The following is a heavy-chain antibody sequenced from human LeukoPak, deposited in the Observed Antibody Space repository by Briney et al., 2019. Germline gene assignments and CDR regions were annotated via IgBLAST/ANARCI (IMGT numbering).Heavy chain of an antibody. CDR3: ARALVMVRGSESWFDP. V-gene: IGHV1-18*01. D-gene: IGHD3-10*01. Sequence: ASVKVSCKASGYTFTSYGISWVRQAPGQGLEWMGWISAYNGNTNYAQKLQGRVTMTTDTSTSTAYMELRSLRSDDTAVYYCARALVMVRGSESWFDPWGQGTLVTVSS. J-gene: IGHJ5*02. CDR1: GYTFTSYG. CDR2: ISAYNGNT.